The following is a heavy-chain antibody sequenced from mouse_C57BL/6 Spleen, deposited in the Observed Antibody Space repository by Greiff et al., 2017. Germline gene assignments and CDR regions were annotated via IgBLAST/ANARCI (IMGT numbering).Heavy chain of an antibody. D-gene: IGHD2-1*01. Sequence: QVQLQQPGAELVKPGASVKMSCKASGYTFTSYWITWVKQRPGQGLEWIGDIYPGSGSTNYNEKFKSKATLTVDTSSSTAYMQLSSLTSEDSAVYYCARKGGNYVDYYAMDYWGQGTAGTVSS. CDR2: IYPGSGST. V-gene: IGHV1-55*01. J-gene: IGHJ4*01. CDR3: ARKGGNYVDYYAMDY. CDR1: GYTFTSYW.